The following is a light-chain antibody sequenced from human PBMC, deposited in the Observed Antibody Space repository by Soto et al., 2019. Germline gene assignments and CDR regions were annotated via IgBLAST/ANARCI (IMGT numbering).Light chain of an antibody. CDR1: SSDVGAYNY. V-gene: IGLV2-8*01. CDR2: EVN. Sequence: QSALTQPPSASGSPGQSVTISCTGTSSDVGAYNYVSWYQQYPGKAPKLMIYEVNKRPSEFPDRFSGSKSGKTASLTVSGLRPEDEDDYHCHSYAGSNVWEFGGGTKVTVL. CDR3: HSYAGSNVWE. J-gene: IGLJ3*02.